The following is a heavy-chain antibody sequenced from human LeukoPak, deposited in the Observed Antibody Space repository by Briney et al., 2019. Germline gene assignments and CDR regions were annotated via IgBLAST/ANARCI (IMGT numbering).Heavy chain of an antibody. CDR1: GFTFSSYG. Sequence: PGGSLRLSCAASGFTFSSYGMHWVRQAPGKGLEWVAVISYDGSNKYYADSVKGRFTISRDNSKNTLYLQMNSLRAEDTAVYYCARHRSIAARRSPLYYMDVWGKGTTVTVSS. J-gene: IGHJ6*03. CDR3: ARHRSIAARRSPLYYMDV. V-gene: IGHV3-30*03. CDR2: ISYDGSNK. D-gene: IGHD6-6*01.